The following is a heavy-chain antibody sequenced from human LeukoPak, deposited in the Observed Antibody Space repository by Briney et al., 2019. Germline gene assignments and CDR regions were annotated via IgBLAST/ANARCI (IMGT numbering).Heavy chain of an antibody. CDR2: INHSGST. CDR3: ARGGLGVYDSSGDLDY. CDR1: GGSFSGYY. J-gene: IGHJ4*02. V-gene: IGHV4-34*01. D-gene: IGHD3-22*01. Sequence: SETLSLTCAVYGGSFSGYYWSWIRQPPGKGLEWIGEINHSGSTNYNPSLKSRVTISVDTSKNQFSLKLSSVTAADTAVYYCARGGLGVYDSSGDLDYWGQGTLVTVSS.